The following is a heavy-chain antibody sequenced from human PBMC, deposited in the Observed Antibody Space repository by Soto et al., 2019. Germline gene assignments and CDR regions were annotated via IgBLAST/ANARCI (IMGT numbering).Heavy chain of an antibody. CDR1: GYTFTSYG. J-gene: IGHJ5*02. Sequence: QLVQSGVEMKNPGASVKVSCKASGYTFTSYGISWVRQAPGRGLEWMGWISGFNDDTNHAQKFQGRVTVTKDTSTSTAYMELRSLKSDDMAMYYCARSGSYYPARNWFGPWGQGTLVIVSS. V-gene: IGHV1-18*03. CDR3: ARSGSYYPARNWFGP. CDR2: ISGFNDDT. D-gene: IGHD3-10*01.